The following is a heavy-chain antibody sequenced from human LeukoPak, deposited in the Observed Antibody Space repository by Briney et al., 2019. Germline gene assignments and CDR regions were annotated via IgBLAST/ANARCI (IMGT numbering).Heavy chain of an antibody. Sequence: GGSLRLSCAASGFTFSSYGMHWVRQAPGKGLEWVAFIRYDGSNKYYADSVKGRFTISRDNSKDTLYLQMNSLRAEDTAVYYCARGARGSGTASDYWGQGTLVTVSS. J-gene: IGHJ4*02. D-gene: IGHD3-10*01. CDR3: ARGARGSGTASDY. CDR1: GFTFSSYG. V-gene: IGHV3-30*02. CDR2: IRYDGSNK.